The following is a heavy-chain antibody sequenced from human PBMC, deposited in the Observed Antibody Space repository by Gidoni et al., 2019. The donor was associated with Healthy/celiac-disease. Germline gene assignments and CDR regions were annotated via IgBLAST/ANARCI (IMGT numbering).Heavy chain of an antibody. V-gene: IGHV1-69*04. CDR2: IIPILGIA. Sequence: QVQLVQSGAEVKKPGSSVKVSCKAYGGTFSSYAISWVRQSPGQGLEWMGRIIPILGIANYAQKFQGRVTITEDKSTSTAYMELSSLRSEDTAVYYCARASGVPAAIPGLGSAAGTNYYYYGMDVWGQGTTVTVSS. CDR1: GGTFSSYA. CDR3: ARASGVPAAIPGLGSAAGTNYYYYGMDV. J-gene: IGHJ6*02. D-gene: IGHD2-2*01.